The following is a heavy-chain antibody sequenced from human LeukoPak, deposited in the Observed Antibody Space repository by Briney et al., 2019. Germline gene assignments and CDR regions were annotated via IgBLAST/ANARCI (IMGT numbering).Heavy chain of an antibody. CDR3: AKRVLSYFDY. D-gene: IGHD3-10*01. Sequence: PGGSLRLSCAASGFTFSSYGMHWVRQAPGKGLEWVAVISYDGSNKYYADSVKGRFTISRGNSKNTLYLQMNSLRAEDTAVYYCAKRVLSYFDYWGQGTLVTVSS. CDR2: ISYDGSNK. CDR1: GFTFSSYG. V-gene: IGHV3-30*18. J-gene: IGHJ4*02.